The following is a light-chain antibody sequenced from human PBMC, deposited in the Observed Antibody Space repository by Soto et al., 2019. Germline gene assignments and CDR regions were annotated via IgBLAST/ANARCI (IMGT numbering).Light chain of an antibody. CDR2: DVS. Sequence: QSVLTQPASVSGAPGQAITISCTGTSSDVGGNHYVSWYQHHPGKAPKLMIYDVSNRPPGVSYRFSGSKSGNTASLTISGLQAADEADYYCTSYTITNTYVFGTGTKVTVL. CDR3: TSYTITNTYV. J-gene: IGLJ1*01. V-gene: IGLV2-14*03. CDR1: SSDVGGNHY.